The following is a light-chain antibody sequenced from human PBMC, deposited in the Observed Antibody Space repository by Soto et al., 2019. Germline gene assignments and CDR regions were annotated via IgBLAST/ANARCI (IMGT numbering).Light chain of an antibody. Sequence: DIHMTQSPSTPSASVGDRVTITCRASQSISSWLAWYQQKQGKAPKILIYDASSLESGVPSRFSGSVSGTEGTITISSLKTDDGSTYDCQQSNGYSEAFGQGTKVDIK. V-gene: IGKV1-5*01. CDR2: DAS. CDR1: QSISSW. J-gene: IGKJ1*01. CDR3: QQSNGYSEA.